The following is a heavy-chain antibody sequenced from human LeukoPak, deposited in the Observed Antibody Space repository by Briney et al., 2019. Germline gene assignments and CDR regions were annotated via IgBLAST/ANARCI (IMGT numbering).Heavy chain of an antibody. D-gene: IGHD3-22*01. Sequence: SETLSLTCTVSGGSISSYYWSWIRQPPGKGLEWIGYIYYSGSTNYNPSLKSRVTISVDTSKNQFSLKLSSVTAADTAVYYCARASGFRGYYFDYWGQGTLVTVSS. CDR2: IYYSGST. CDR1: GGSISSYY. J-gene: IGHJ4*02. CDR3: ARASGFRGYYFDY. V-gene: IGHV4-59*01.